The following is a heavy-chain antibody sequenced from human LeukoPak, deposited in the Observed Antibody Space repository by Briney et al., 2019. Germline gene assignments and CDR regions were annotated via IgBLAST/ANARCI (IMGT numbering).Heavy chain of an antibody. CDR3: AREFSSKLEWLAYVTGDDAFDV. Sequence: EASVKVSCKASGYTFTGFYIHWVRQAPGQGLEWMGWINPDSGGTNCAQEFQGRVTMTRDTSISTAYMELSGLRSDDTAVYYCAREFSSKLEWLAYVTGDDAFDVWGQGTMITVS. CDR2: INPDSGGT. J-gene: IGHJ3*01. V-gene: IGHV1-2*02. CDR1: GYTFTGFY. D-gene: IGHD3-3*01.